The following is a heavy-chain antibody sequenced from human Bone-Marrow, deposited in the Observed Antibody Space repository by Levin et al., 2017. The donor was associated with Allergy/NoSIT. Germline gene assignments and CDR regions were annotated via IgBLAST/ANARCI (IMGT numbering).Heavy chain of an antibody. J-gene: IGHJ4*02. Sequence: GGSLRLSCAASGFNFNVYGMHWVRQAPGKGLEWVGIIWSDGSYKYYADSVKGRFTISRDNSKNTLSLQMDSLRVEDTAIYYCARDYSNYDSRAMSTAYWGQGTPVTVSS. CDR2: IWSDGSYK. V-gene: IGHV3-33*01. CDR1: GFNFNVYG. D-gene: IGHD4-11*01. CDR3: ARDYSNYDSRAMSTAY.